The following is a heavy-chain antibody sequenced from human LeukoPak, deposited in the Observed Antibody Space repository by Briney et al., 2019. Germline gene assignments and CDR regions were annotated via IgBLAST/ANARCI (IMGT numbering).Heavy chain of an antibody. D-gene: IGHD3-22*01. Sequence: VASVKVSCKASGYAFTVYYMHWVRQAPGQGLEWMGWINPNSGGTNYAQKFQGRVTMTRDTSISTAYMELSRLRSDDTAVYYCAPDSDYYDSSGYYGWGQGTLVTVSS. CDR2: INPNSGGT. J-gene: IGHJ4*02. CDR3: APDSDYYDSSGYYG. V-gene: IGHV1-2*02. CDR1: GYAFTVYY.